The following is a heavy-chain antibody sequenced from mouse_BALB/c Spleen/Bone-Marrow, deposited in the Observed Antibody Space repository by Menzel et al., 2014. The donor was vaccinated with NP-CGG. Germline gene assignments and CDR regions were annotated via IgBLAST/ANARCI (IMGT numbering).Heavy chain of an antibody. Sequence: QVQLQQSGAELVMPGASVKMSCEASGYTFTDYWIHWVKQRPGQGLEWIGAIDTSDDYTTYNQKFKGKATLTVDESSSTAYMQISNLTSEYSAVDCCARSDYRYDPLAYWGQGTLVTGSA. CDR3: ARSDYRYDPLAY. CDR1: GYTFTDYW. D-gene: IGHD2-14*01. J-gene: IGHJ3*01. CDR2: IDTSDDYT. V-gene: IGHV1-69*01.